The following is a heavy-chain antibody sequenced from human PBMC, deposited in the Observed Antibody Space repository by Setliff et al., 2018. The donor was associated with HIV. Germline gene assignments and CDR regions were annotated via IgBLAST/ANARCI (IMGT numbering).Heavy chain of an antibody. CDR1: GGSFGDHF. CDR3: ARGRKKTLAVSGTRYFDF. Sequence: SETLSLTCAVYGGSFGDHFWNWIRQSPGKGLEWIGEIHHTGGTKYNPSLRSRSTISLDRSKNQFSLKLTSVTAADTGVYYCARGRKKTLAVSGTRYFDFWGQGTLVTVSS. D-gene: IGHD6-19*01. CDR2: IHHTGGT. J-gene: IGHJ4*02. V-gene: IGHV4-34*01.